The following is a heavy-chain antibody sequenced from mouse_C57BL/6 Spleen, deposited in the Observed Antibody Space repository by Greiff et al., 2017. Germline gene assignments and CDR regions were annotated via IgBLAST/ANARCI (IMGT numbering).Heavy chain of an antibody. D-gene: IGHD2-3*01. CDR3: TDGYYEYFDV. Sequence: DVKLVESGGGLVQPGGSMKLSCVASGFTFSNYWMNWVRQSPEKGLEWVAQIRLKSDNYATHYAESVKGRFTISRDDSKSSVYLQMNNLRAEDTGIYYCTDGYYEYFDVWGTGTTVTVSS. CDR2: IRLKSDNYAT. CDR1: GFTFSNYW. J-gene: IGHJ1*03. V-gene: IGHV6-3*01.